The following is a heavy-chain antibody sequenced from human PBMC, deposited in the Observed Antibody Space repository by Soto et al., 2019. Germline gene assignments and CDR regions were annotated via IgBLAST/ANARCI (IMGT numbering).Heavy chain of an antibody. CDR3: ARGLGFFGSFDP. Sequence: PSETLSLTCTVSGGSISSSSYFWCWIRQPPGKGLDWIGGVFYSGSTYYNPSLKSRVTISVDTSNNQFSLKLTSVTAADTAVYFCARGLGFFGSFDPWGQGTLVTVSS. V-gene: IGHV4-39*01. CDR1: GGSISSSSYF. D-gene: IGHD3-16*01. CDR2: VFYSGST. J-gene: IGHJ5*02.